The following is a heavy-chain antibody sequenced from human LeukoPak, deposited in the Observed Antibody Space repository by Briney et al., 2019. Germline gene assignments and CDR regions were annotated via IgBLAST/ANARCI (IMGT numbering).Heavy chain of an antibody. Sequence: PSQTLSLTCTVSGGSISSGDYYRSWIRQPPGKGLEWIGYIYYSGSTYYNPSLKSRVTISVDTSKNQFSLKLSSVTAADTAVYYCASGGYYDSSGYYDYWGQGTLVTVSS. D-gene: IGHD3-22*01. CDR2: IYYSGST. CDR1: GGSISSGDYY. V-gene: IGHV4-30-4*08. J-gene: IGHJ4*02. CDR3: ASGGYYDSSGYYDY.